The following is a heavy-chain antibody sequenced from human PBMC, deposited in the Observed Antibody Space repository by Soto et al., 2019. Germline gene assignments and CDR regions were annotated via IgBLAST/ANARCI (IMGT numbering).Heavy chain of an antibody. CDR1: GFSLSTSGVG. CDR2: IYWDDDK. J-gene: IGHJ5*02. V-gene: IGHV2-5*02. D-gene: IGHD6-13*01. Sequence: QITLKESGPTLVKPTQTLTLTCTFSGFSLSTSGVGVGWIRQPPGKALEWLALIYWDDDKRYSPSLKSRLTITKDTSKNQVVLTMTNMDPVDTATYYCAHRVIAPDRCWFDPWGQGTLVTVSS. CDR3: AHRVIAPDRCWFDP.